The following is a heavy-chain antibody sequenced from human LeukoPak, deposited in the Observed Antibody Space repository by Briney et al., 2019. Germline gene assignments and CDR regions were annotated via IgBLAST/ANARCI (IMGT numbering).Heavy chain of an antibody. D-gene: IGHD6-19*01. CDR3: ASWPVGWYGEDS. CDR2: IPSSGPIT. J-gene: IGHJ4*02. Sequence: GGSLRLSCAASGFTFSSFAMSWVRQAPGKGLEWVAGIPSSGPITYYADSVKGRFTISRDTPKNTLYLQMNSLRVEDTAVYYCASWPVGWYGEDSWGQGTLVTVSS. V-gene: IGHV3-23*01. CDR1: GFTFSSFA.